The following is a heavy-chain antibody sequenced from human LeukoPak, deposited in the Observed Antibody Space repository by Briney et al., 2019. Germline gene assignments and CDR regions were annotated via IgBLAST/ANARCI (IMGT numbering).Heavy chain of an antibody. CDR3: AGAPTDYGSGSYRGEFDY. J-gene: IGHJ4*02. Sequence: PSETLSLTRTVSGGSISSYYWSWIRQPPGKGLEWIGYIYYSGSTNYNPSLKSRVTISVDTSKNQFSLKLSSVTAADTAVYYCAGAPTDYGSGSYRGEFDYWGQGTLVTVSS. V-gene: IGHV4-59*01. D-gene: IGHD3-10*01. CDR1: GGSISSYY. CDR2: IYYSGST.